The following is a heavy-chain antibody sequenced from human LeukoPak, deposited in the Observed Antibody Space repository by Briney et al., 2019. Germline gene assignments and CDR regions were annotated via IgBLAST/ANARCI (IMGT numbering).Heavy chain of an antibody. Sequence: GGSLRLSCAASGFTFSSYWMHWVRQAPGKGLVWVSRINSDGGSTNYADSVKGRFTISRDNAKNTLYLQMNSLRAEDTAGYYCARDGYSSSWYWYFDLWGRGTLVTVSS. CDR3: ARDGYSSSWYWYFDL. V-gene: IGHV3-74*01. D-gene: IGHD6-13*01. CDR2: INSDGGST. CDR1: GFTFSSYW. J-gene: IGHJ2*01.